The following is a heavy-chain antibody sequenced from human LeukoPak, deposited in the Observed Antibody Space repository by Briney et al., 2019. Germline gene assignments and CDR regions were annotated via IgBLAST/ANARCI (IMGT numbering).Heavy chain of an antibody. CDR3: ARDGLGIDY. CDR1: GFTFSSYS. D-gene: IGHD3-10*01. V-gene: IGHV3-21*01. J-gene: IGHJ4*02. CDR2: ISSGSGYI. Sequence: KPGGSLRLSCEASGFTFSSYSMNWVRQAPGRGLEWVSSISSGSGYIHYTDSVKGRFTISRDNARKSLYLQMNSLRAEDTAVYYCARDGLGIDYWGQGTLVTVSS.